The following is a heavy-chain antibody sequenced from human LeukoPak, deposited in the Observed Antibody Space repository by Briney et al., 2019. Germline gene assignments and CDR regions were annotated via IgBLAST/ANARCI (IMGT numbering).Heavy chain of an antibody. D-gene: IGHD2-2*01. J-gene: IGHJ4*02. CDR2: INHSGTN. CDR3: ATRGYCSSTSCSTSDY. CDR1: GGSFSGYY. V-gene: IGHV4-34*01. Sequence: SETLSLTCSVYGGSFSGYYWSWISHPPGKGLEWIGEINHSGTNNHNPSLKSRVNTSVDTSKNAFSLKLSCVNAADTAVYYCATRGYCSSTSCSTSDYWGEGALVTVSS.